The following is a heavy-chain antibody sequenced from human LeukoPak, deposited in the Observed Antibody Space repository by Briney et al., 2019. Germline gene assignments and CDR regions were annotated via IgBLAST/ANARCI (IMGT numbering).Heavy chain of an antibody. V-gene: IGHV4-38-2*02. CDR1: GYSISSGYY. CDR3: ARSGASSSGWPLDY. Sequence: SETLSLTCTVSGYSISSGYYWGWIRQPPGKGLEWIGNIYHDGSTYYNPSLKSRVTISVDTSKNQFSLKLNSVTAADTAVYYCARSGASSSGWPLDYWGQGTLVIVSS. CDR2: IYHDGST. D-gene: IGHD6-19*01. J-gene: IGHJ4*02.